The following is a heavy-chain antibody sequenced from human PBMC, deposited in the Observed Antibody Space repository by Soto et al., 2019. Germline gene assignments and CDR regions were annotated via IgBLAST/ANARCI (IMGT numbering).Heavy chain of an antibody. D-gene: IGHD2-15*01. Sequence: EVQLVESGGGLVQPGGSLRLSCAASGFMFTTYRMSWVRQAPGKGLEWMAIIKQDGSAKYYVDSVKGRFTISRDNARNSRYREMNSLRSDGTAVYYCARSVRRTLEFEVVATLFDYWGQGTLVTVSS. CDR2: IKQDGSAK. CDR3: ARSVRRTLEFEVVATLFDY. V-gene: IGHV3-7*04. J-gene: IGHJ4*02. CDR1: GFMFTTYR.